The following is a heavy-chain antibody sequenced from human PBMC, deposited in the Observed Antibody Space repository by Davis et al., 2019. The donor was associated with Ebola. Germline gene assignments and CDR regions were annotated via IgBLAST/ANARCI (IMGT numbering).Heavy chain of an antibody. J-gene: IGHJ5*02. V-gene: IGHV3-74*01. CDR1: GFTFSSHW. CDR3: ARVATDWFDP. CDR2: INGDATIT. Sequence: GESLKISCAASGFTFSSHWMHWVRQTPGTALVWVPNINGDATITNYADSVKGRFTISRDNAKNTLYLQMNSLRVEDAGLYFCARVATDWFDPWGQGTLVTVSS.